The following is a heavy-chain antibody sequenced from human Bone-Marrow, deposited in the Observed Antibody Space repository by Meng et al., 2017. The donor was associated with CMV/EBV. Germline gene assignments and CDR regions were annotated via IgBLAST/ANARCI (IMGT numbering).Heavy chain of an antibody. J-gene: IGHJ4*02. CDR1: GFTFDDYA. CDR2: ISWNSGSI. D-gene: IGHD1-26*01. Sequence: GGSLRRSCAASGFTFDDYAMHWVRQAPGKGLEWVSGISWNSGSIGYADSVKGRFTISRDNSKNTLYLQMNSLRAEETAVYYCARDYSGGYIEGGDWGQGRLVTVSS. CDR3: ARDYSGGYIEGGD. V-gene: IGHV3-9*01.